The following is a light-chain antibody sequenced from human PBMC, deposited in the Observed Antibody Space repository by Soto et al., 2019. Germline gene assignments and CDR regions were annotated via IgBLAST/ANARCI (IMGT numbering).Light chain of an antibody. J-gene: IGKJ3*01. CDR2: KVS. CDR3: MQGTHWPLT. CDR1: QSLVYSDGNTY. Sequence: DVVMTQSPLSLPVTLGQPASISCRSSQSLVYSDGNTYLNWFQQRPGQSPRRLIYKVSNRDSGVPDRFSGSGSGTDFTLKISRVEAEDVGVYYCMQGTHWPLTFGPGTKVVIK. V-gene: IGKV2-30*01.